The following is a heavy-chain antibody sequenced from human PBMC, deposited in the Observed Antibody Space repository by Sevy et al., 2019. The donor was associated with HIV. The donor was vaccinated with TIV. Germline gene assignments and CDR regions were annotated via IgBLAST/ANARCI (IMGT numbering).Heavy chain of an antibody. V-gene: IGHV3-48*03. Sequence: GGSLRLSCAASGFMFSSYEMNWVRQAPGKGLEWVLYISSSGSTIYYADSVRGRFTISRDNAKNPLYLQMNSLRADDTAVYYCARDLPPSATTVAHFDYWGQGTLVTVSS. CDR3: ARDLPPSATTVAHFDY. D-gene: IGHD4-17*01. J-gene: IGHJ4*02. CDR1: GFMFSSYE. CDR2: ISSSGSTI.